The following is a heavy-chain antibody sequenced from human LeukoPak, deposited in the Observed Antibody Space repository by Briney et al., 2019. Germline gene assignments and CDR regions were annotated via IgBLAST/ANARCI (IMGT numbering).Heavy chain of an antibody. V-gene: IGHV1-18*01. CDR3: ARVQEGGWFDP. CDR2: ISAYNGNT. Sequence: ASVKVSCKASGYTFTNYGIIWVRQAPGQGLEWMGWISAYNGNTNYAQKLQGRVTMTIDTSTSTAYMELRSLRSDDTAVYYCARVQEGGWFDPWGQGTLVTVSS. CDR1: GYTFTNYG. J-gene: IGHJ5*02.